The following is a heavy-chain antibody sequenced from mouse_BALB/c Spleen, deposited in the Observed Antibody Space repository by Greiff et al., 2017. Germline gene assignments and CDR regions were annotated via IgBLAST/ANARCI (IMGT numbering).Heavy chain of an antibody. D-gene: IGHD1-1*01. CDR3: TRWAYGSSYFDY. CDR2: IYPGNSDT. Sequence: EVQLQQSGTVLARPGASVKMSCKASGYTFTSYWMHWVKQRPGQGLEWIGAIYPGNSDTSYNQKFKGKAKLTAVTSTSTAYMELSSLTNEDSAVYYCTRWAYGSSYFDYWGQGTTLTVSS. CDR1: GYTFTSYW. J-gene: IGHJ2*01. V-gene: IGHV1-5*01.